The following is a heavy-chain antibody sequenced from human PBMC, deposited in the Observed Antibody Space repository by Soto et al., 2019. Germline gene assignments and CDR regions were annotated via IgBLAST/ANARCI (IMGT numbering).Heavy chain of an antibody. D-gene: IGHD2-2*01. Sequence: VKVSCNASGFDFISSGIQWVRQARGQGLEWIGWIVVYSGQTHYEQKFQDRVTITRDTSTGTAYIEMTSLSSEDTAVYYCSSDPADTAVRGFVWGDGTRVTDSS. CDR1: GFDFISSG. J-gene: IGHJ6*04. CDR2: IVVYSGQT. V-gene: IGHV1-58*02. CDR3: SSDPADTAVRGFV.